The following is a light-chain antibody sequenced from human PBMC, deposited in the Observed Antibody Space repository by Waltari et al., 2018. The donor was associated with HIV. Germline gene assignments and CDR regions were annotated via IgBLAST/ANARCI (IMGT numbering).Light chain of an antibody. J-gene: IGLJ1*01. CDR3: CSFAGDKDGQLCKYV. CDR1: SGDVGSHNV. CDR2: EVN. Sequence: QSALTQPASVSGSLGQSVRISCTGTSGDVGSHNVVSWSKIESGKVTKLLIFEVNKRPSGISSRFSGSKSGNTASLTISGLQPDDEVAYFCCSFAGDKDGQLCKYVFGTGTTVTV. V-gene: IGLV2-23*02.